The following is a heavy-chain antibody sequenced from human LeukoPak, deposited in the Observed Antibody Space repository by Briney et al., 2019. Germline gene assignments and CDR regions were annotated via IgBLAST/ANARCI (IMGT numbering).Heavy chain of an antibody. Sequence: SETLSLTCTVSGGSISSYYWSWIRQPPGKGLEWIGYIYYSGSTNYNPSLKSRVTISVDTSKNQFSLKLSSVTAADTAVYYCARGGARGYSYGPYYYYYMDVWGKGTTVTVSS. CDR2: IYYSGST. CDR1: GGSISSYY. J-gene: IGHJ6*03. D-gene: IGHD5-18*01. V-gene: IGHV4-59*01. CDR3: ARGGARGYSYGPYYYYYMDV.